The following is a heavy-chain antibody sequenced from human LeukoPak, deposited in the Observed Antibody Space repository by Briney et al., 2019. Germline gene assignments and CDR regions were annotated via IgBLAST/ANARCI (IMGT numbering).Heavy chain of an antibody. D-gene: IGHD3-10*01. Sequence: GRSLRLSCAASGFTFSSYATYWVHQAPGKLPVRMAVISADGGITHYADSVKDRFTISRDNSKNTLFLQLNSLRGDDTAVYYCARDTTYYYDGGSSGPHYFDYWGQGTLVTVSS. CDR3: ARDTTYYYDGGSSGPHYFDY. J-gene: IGHJ4*02. CDR1: GFTFSSYA. CDR2: ISADGGIT. V-gene: IGHV3-30*01.